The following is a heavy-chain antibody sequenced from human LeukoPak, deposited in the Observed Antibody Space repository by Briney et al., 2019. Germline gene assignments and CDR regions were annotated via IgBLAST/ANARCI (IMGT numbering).Heavy chain of an antibody. D-gene: IGHD3-9*01. CDR3: ARVGYDILTGTFHY. CDR1: GFTLSSNY. V-gene: IGHV3-53*01. J-gene: IGHJ4*02. CDR2: IYSGGST. Sequence: GGSLRLSCAASGFTLSSNYMSWVRQAPGKGLEWVSVIYSGGSTYYSDSVKGRFTISRGNFKNTLYLQMKSRRAEDAAVYYCARVGYDILTGTFHYWGQGPLVTVSS.